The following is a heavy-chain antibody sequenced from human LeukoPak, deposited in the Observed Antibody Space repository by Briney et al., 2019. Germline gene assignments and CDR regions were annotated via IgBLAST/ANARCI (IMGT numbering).Heavy chain of an antibody. CDR1: GGTFSSYA. CDR3: ASRYDILTGYYSPYYYMDV. Sequence: GASVKVSCKASGGTFSSYAISWVRQAPGQGLEWMGGIIPIFGTANYAQKFQGRVTITTDESTSTAYMELSSLRSEDTAVYYCASRYDILTGYYSPYYYMDVWAKGPRSPSP. J-gene: IGHJ6*03. D-gene: IGHD3-9*01. CDR2: IIPIFGTA. V-gene: IGHV1-69*05.